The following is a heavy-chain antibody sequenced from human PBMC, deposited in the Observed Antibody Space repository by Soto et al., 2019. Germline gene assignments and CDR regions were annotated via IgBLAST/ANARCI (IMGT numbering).Heavy chain of an antibody. D-gene: IGHD4-4*01. V-gene: IGHV1-2*02. Sequence: QVQLVQSGAEVKKPGASVKVSCKASGYTFTGYYMHWVRQAPGQGLEWMGWINPNSGGTNYAQKFQGRVTMTRDTSISTAYMEVSRLRSDDTDVYYWARAHRNYSSRYCGMDVWCQGTTVTVS. J-gene: IGHJ6*02. CDR3: ARAHRNYSSRYCGMDV. CDR2: INPNSGGT. CDR1: GYTFTGYY.